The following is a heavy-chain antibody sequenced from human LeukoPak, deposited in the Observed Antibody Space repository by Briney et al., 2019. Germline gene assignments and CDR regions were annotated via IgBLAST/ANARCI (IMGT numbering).Heavy chain of an antibody. J-gene: IGHJ6*04. D-gene: IGHD3-10*01. Sequence: SETLSLTCAVSGYSISSGYYWGWIGQPPGKGLEWIGSIFHSGSTYYNPSLKSRVNMSVDTSKNQISLKLSSVTAADTAVYYCARASGSYGSGSYYYGMDVWGKGTTVTVSS. CDR1: GYSISSGYY. CDR3: ARASGSYGSGSYYYGMDV. V-gene: IGHV4-38-2*01. CDR2: IFHSGST.